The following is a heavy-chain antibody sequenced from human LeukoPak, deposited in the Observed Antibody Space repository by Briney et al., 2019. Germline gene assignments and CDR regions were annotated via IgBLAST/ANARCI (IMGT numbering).Heavy chain of an antibody. CDR3: ARDLIVGATTDRYFDL. Sequence: GASVKVSCKASGYTFTSYYMHWVRQAPGQGLEWMGIINPSGGSTSYAQKFQGRVTMTRDTSTSTVYMELSSLRSEDTAVYYCARDLIVGATTDRYFDLWGRGTLVTVSS. V-gene: IGHV1-46*01. CDR1: GYTFTSYY. CDR2: INPSGGST. D-gene: IGHD1-26*01. J-gene: IGHJ2*01.